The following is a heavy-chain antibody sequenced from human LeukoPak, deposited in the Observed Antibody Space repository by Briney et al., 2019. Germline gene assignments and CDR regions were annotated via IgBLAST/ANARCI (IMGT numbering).Heavy chain of an antibody. V-gene: IGHV4-30-4*08. J-gene: IGHJ4*02. D-gene: IGHD3-3*01. CDR3: ARDYDFWSGYSG. Sequence: PSETLSLTCTVSGGSISSGDYYWSWIRQPPGKGLEWIGYIYYSGSTYYNPSLKSRVTISVDTSKNQFSLKLSSVTAADTAVYYCARDYDFWSGYSGWGQGTLVTVSS. CDR2: IYYSGST. CDR1: GGSISSGDYY.